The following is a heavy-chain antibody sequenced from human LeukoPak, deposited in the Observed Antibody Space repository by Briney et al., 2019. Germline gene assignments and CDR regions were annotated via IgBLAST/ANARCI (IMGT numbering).Heavy chain of an antibody. CDR2: IYHGGST. V-gene: IGHV4-38-2*01. J-gene: IGHJ4*02. CDR1: GYSISSGYY. CDR3: ARRSTTGTPFDY. D-gene: IGHD1-1*01. Sequence: SETLSLTCAVSGYSISSGYYWGWIRQPPGKGLEWIGSIYHGGSTYYNPSLKSRVTISVDTSKNQFSLKLSSVTAADTAVYYCARRSTTGTPFDYWGQGTLVTVSS.